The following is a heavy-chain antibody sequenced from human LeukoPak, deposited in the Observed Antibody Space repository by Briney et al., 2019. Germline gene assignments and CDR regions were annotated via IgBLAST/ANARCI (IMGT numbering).Heavy chain of an antibody. CDR2: IYFRENT. CDR1: GGSISNYY. CDR3: ARLPPGGVFDI. V-gene: IGHV4-59*08. J-gene: IGHJ3*02. Sequence: SETLSLTCTVSGGSISNYYWSWIRQPPGKGLERIGYIYFRENTNYNPSLKSRVTISVDTSKNQFSLRLNSVTAADTAVYYCARLPPGGVFDIWGQGTVVTASS. D-gene: IGHD2-8*02.